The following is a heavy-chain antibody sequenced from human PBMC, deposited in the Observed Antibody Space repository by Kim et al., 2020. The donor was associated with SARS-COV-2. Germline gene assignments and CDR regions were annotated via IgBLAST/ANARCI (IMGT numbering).Heavy chain of an antibody. V-gene: IGHV1-2*02. Sequence: ASVKVSCKASGDTFTSYGMHWVRQAPGQGLEWMGWINGNSGGTNYAQKLQGRVTMTTDTSMGTAYMELRRLRSDDTAVYYCATRVLGGVCIGCWGNVTPV. D-gene: IGHD2-8*02. CDR1: GDTFTSYG. CDR2: INGNSGGT. CDR3: ATRVLGGVCIGC. J-gene: IGHJ4*01.